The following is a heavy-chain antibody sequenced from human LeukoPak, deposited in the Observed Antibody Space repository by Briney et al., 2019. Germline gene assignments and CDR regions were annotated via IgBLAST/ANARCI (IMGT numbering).Heavy chain of an antibody. J-gene: IGHJ5*02. D-gene: IGHD2-2*01. CDR3: ARERDYCSSTSCYVSRFDP. Sequence: ASVKVSCKASGYTFTGYYMHWVRQAPGQGLEWMGWINPNSGGTNYAQKFQGRVTMTRDTSISTAYMELSRLRSDDTAVYYCARERDYCSSTSCYVSRFDPWGQGTLVTVSP. CDR1: GYTFTGYY. CDR2: INPNSGGT. V-gene: IGHV1-2*02.